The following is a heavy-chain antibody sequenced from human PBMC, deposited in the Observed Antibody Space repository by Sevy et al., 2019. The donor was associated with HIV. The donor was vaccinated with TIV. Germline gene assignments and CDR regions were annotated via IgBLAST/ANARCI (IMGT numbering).Heavy chain of an antibody. CDR3: ARDWQYSSSSYYYGMDV. D-gene: IGHD6-13*01. Sequence: GGSLRLSCAASGFTFSSYSMNWVRQAPGKGLEWVSYISSSSSTIYYADSVKGRFTISRDNAKNSLYLQMNSLRDEDMAVYYCARDWQYSSSSYYYGMDVWGQGTTVTVSS. V-gene: IGHV3-48*02. CDR1: GFTFSSYS. CDR2: ISSSSSTI. J-gene: IGHJ6*02.